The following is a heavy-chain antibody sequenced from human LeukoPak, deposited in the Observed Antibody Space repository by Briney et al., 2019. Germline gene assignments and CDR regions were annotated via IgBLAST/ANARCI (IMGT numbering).Heavy chain of an antibody. V-gene: IGHV4-34*01. Sequence: SETLSLTCSVYGGSFRDYYWTWIRQPPGKGLEWLGEINHSGSTNYNPSLKRRVSLSVDTSKKQFSLKLSPVTAADTAVYYCARRTPNYNILTGYKRNNWFDPWGQGTLVTVSS. J-gene: IGHJ5*02. CDR3: ARRTPNYNILTGYKRNNWFDP. CDR1: GGSFRDYY. CDR2: INHSGST. D-gene: IGHD3-9*01.